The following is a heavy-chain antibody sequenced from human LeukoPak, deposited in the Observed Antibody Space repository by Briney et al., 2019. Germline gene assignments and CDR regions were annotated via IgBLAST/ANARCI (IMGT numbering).Heavy chain of an antibody. D-gene: IGHD6-13*01. CDR1: GGTFSSYA. CDR2: IIPIFGTA. Sequence: SVKVSCKASGGTFSSYAISWVRQAPGQGLEWMGGIIPIFGTANYAQKFQGRVTITADKSTSTAYMELSSLRSEDTAVYYCARDRSSSFRSNWFDPWGQGTLVTVSS. CDR3: ARDRSSSFRSNWFDP. V-gene: IGHV1-69*06. J-gene: IGHJ5*02.